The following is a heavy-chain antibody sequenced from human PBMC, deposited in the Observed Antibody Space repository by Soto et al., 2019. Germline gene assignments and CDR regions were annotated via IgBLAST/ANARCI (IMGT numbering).Heavy chain of an antibody. CDR1: GYSFASYW. D-gene: IGHD2-21*01. J-gene: IGHJ6*02. Sequence: WESLNISCKGSGYSFASYWIAWVRQMPGKGLESMGIIYPGDSDTRYSPSFQGHVTISADESTNTAYLQWSSLKPSDTAIYYCARSRRINAGMDVWGQGTTVTVSS. CDR3: ARSRRINAGMDV. CDR2: IYPGDSDT. V-gene: IGHV5-51*01.